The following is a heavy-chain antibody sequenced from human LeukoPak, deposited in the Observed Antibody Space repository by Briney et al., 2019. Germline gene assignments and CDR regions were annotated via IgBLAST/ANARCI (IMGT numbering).Heavy chain of an antibody. Sequence: GGSLRLSCAASGFSFNNYDMSWVRQAPGKGLEWVSAISTTGGSTYYADSVKGRFTVSRDNSKNTLSLQMDSLRVEDTALYYCAKDWTTVVTPKGYYFDSWGQGTLVTVSS. D-gene: IGHD4-23*01. V-gene: IGHV3-23*01. CDR3: AKDWTTVVTPKGYYFDS. J-gene: IGHJ4*02. CDR1: GFSFNNYD. CDR2: ISTTGGST.